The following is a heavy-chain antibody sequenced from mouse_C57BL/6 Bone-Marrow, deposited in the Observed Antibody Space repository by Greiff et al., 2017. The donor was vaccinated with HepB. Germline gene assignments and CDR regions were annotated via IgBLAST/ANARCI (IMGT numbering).Heavy chain of an antibody. D-gene: IGHD1-1*01. CDR2: INYDGSST. J-gene: IGHJ1*03. V-gene: IGHV5-16*01. CDR1: GFTFSDYY. Sequence: EVQVVESEGGLVQPGSSMKLSCTASGFTFSDYYMAWVRQVPEKGLEWVANINYDGSSTYYLDSLKSRFIISRDNAKNILYLQMSSLKSEDTATYYCARDQGYGSKGGYFDVWGTGTTVTVSS. CDR3: ARDQGYGSKGGYFDV.